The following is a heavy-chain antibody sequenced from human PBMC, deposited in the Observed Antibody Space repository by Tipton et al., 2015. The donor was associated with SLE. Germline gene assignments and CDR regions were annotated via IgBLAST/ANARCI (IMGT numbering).Heavy chain of an antibody. Sequence: TLSLTCTVSGGFIRSYYWSWIRQPPGKGLEWIGYFYYSGSTNYNPSLKSRVTISVETSKNQFSLKLSSVTAADTAVYYCARSRKYPYYMDVWGKGTTVTVSS. J-gene: IGHJ6*03. CDR3: ARSRKYPYYMDV. CDR1: GGFIRSYY. V-gene: IGHV4-59*01. D-gene: IGHD6-6*01. CDR2: FYYSGST.